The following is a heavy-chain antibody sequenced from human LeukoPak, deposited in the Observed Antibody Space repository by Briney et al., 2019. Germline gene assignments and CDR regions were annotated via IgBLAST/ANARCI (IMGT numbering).Heavy chain of an antibody. CDR1: GGTFSIYA. D-gene: IGHD3-3*01. V-gene: IGHV1-69*01. Sequence: SVKLSCTASGGTFSIYAISWVRQAPGQGLEWMGGIIPIFGTANYAQMFQGRVTITADESTSKAYMELSSLRSEDTAVYYCARALGRFWNFDYWGEGTLVTVSS. J-gene: IGHJ4*02. CDR2: IIPIFGTA. CDR3: ARALGRFWNFDY.